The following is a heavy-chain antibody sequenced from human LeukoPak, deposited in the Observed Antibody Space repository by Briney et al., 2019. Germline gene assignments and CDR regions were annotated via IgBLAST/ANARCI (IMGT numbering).Heavy chain of an antibody. J-gene: IGHJ4*02. Sequence: GSLRLSCAASGFTVSSNYMSWIRQPPGKGLEWIGYIYYSGSTYYNPSLKSRVTMSVDTSKNQFSLNLSSVTAADTAVYYCARLLAGCPGGRCRAHFDYWGQGTLVTVSS. CDR2: IYYSGST. CDR3: ARLLAGCPGGRCRAHFDY. D-gene: IGHD2-15*01. V-gene: IGHV4-59*02. CDR1: GFTVSSNY.